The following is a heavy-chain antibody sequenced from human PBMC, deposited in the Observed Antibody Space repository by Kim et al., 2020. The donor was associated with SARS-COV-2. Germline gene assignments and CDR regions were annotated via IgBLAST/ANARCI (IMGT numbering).Heavy chain of an antibody. J-gene: IGHJ6*02. V-gene: IGHV1-69*06. D-gene: IGHD3-16*01. CDR2: IIPIFGTA. CDR3: ARDLLGENYYYGMDV. CDR1: GGTFSSYA. Sequence: SVKVSCKASGGTFSSYAISWVRQAPGQGLEWMGGIIPIFGTANYAQKFQGRVTITADKSTSTAYMELSSLRSEDTAVYYCARDLLGENYYYGMDVWGQGTTVTVSS.